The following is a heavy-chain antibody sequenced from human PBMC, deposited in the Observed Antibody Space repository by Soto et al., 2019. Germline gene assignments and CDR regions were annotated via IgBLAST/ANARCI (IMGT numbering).Heavy chain of an antibody. V-gene: IGHV4-31*03. CDR2: IYYSGST. Sequence: KASETLSLTCTVSGGSISSGDYYWSWIRQHPGKGLEWIGHIYYSGSTYYNPSLKSRVTTSLDTSKNQLSLKLSSVTAADTAVYYCARVGLPGGTNSYYYGMDVWGQGTTVTVSS. D-gene: IGHD1-1*01. J-gene: IGHJ6*02. CDR1: GGSISSGDYY. CDR3: ARVGLPGGTNSYYYGMDV.